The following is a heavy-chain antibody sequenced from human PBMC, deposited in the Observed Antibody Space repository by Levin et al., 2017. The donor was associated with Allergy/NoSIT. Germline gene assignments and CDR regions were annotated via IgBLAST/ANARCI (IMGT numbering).Heavy chain of an antibody. D-gene: IGHD3-10*01. J-gene: IGHJ4*02. CDR1: GGSISSYY. Sequence: PSETLSLTCTVSGGSISSYYWSWIRQPAGKGLEWIGRIYTSGSTNYNPSLKSRVTMSVDTSKNQFSLKLSSVTAADTAVYYCARSYYGSGSYFPYYFDYWGQGTLVTVSS. V-gene: IGHV4-4*07. CDR2: IYTSGST. CDR3: ARSYYGSGSYFPYYFDY.